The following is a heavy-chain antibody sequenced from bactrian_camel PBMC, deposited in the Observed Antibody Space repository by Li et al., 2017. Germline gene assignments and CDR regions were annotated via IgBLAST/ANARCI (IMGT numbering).Heavy chain of an antibody. CDR3: SNRAKDDIATQNDFGF. CDR2: VSSDGSNT. Sequence: HVQLVESGGELVQPGGSLRLSCAASGFSFRNNYLSWVRQAPGRGLEWVSSVSSDGSNTYYADSVKGRFTISRDNAKNTLYLQMNSLKPEDTAMYYCSNRAKDDIATQNDFGFWGQGTQVTVS. CDR1: GFSFRNNY. J-gene: IGHJ6*01. D-gene: IGHD4*01. V-gene: IGHV3-2*01.